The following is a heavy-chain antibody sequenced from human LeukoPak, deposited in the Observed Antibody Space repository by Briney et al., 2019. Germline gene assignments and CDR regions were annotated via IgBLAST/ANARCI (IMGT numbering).Heavy chain of an antibody. J-gene: IGHJ6*03. D-gene: IGHD3-10*01. Sequence: GGSLILSCAASGFTFSSYTMNWVRQAPGKGLEWVSYISSSSNTIYYTDSVKGRFTISRDNAKNSLYLQMNSLRAEDTAVYYCARWALYYNYYMDVWGKGTTVTVSS. CDR3: ARWALYYNYYMDV. V-gene: IGHV3-48*01. CDR1: GFTFSSYT. CDR2: ISSSSNTI.